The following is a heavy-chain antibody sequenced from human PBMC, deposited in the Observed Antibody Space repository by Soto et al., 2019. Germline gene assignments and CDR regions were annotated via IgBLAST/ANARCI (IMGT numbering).Heavy chain of an antibody. D-gene: IGHD1-1*01. Sequence: QVQLVESGGGVVEPGRSLRLSCAASGFTFSSYAMQWLRQARGQGREWVAVIADDGRNKYYADSVKGRFTISRDNAKNPLYLQMNSLRIEDTAVYYCARELERVFDYWGQGTLVTVSS. V-gene: IGHV3-30*04. CDR2: IADDGRNK. J-gene: IGHJ4*02. CDR3: ARELERVFDY. CDR1: GFTFSSYA.